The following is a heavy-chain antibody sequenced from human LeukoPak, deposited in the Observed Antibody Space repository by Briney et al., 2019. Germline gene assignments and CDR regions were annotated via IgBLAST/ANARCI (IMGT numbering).Heavy chain of an antibody. CDR1: GFTVTSSA. J-gene: IGHJ4*02. Sequence: SVKVSCKASGFTVTSSAVQWVRQARGQRLEWIGWIVVGSGNTNYAQKFQERVTITRDMSTSTAYMELSSLRSEDTAVYYCAASIRDSGWYFDFDYWGQGTLVTVSS. V-gene: IGHV1-58*01. D-gene: IGHD6-19*01. CDR2: IVVGSGNT. CDR3: AASIRDSGWYFDFDY.